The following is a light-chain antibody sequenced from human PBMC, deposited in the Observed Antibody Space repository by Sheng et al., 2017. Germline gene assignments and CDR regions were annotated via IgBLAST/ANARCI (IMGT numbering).Light chain of an antibody. Sequence: QLVLTQPPSASASLGASVKLTCTLSSGHKNYAIAWHQHQSDKGPRYLMKLNSDGSHNKGDGIPDRFSGSSSGAERYLTISSLQSEDEADYYCQTWGSGFLVFGGGTKLTVL. J-gene: IGLJ3*02. CDR3: QTWGSGFLV. V-gene: IGLV4-69*01. CDR1: SGHKNYA. CDR2: LNSDGSH.